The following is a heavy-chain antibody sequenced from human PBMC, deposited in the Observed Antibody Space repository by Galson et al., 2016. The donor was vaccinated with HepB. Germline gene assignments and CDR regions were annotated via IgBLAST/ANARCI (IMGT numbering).Heavy chain of an antibody. CDR3: ARRHRGAYYDMLTGYYRGAFDI. CDR1: GYSFITYA. V-gene: IGHV1-3*01. CDR2: INAGNGNT. Sequence: SCKASGYSFITYAMHWVRQAPGQRLEWMGWINAGNGNTKYSQKFQGRVTITRDTSATTAYMELSSLRSEDTAVYYCARRHRGAYYDMLTGYYRGAFDIWGQGTMVTVSS. J-gene: IGHJ3*02. D-gene: IGHD3-9*01.